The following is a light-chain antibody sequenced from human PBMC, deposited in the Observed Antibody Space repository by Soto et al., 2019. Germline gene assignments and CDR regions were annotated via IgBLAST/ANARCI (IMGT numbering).Light chain of an antibody. V-gene: IGKV3-20*01. Sequence: EIVWTQSPGTLSLFPGERATLSCRASQSVSSSYLAWYQQKPGQAPRLLIYGASSRATGIPDRFSGSGSGTDFTLTISRLEAEDFAVYYCQQYGSSPVTFGPGTKVDIK. J-gene: IGKJ3*01. CDR2: GAS. CDR3: QQYGSSPVT. CDR1: QSVSSSY.